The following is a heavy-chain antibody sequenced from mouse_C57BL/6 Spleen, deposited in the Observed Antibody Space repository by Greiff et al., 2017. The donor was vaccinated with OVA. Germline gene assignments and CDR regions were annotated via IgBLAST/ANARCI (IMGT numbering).Heavy chain of an antibody. Sequence: EVQRVESGGGLVQPKGSLKLSCAASGFSFNNYAMNWVRQAPGKGLEWVARISSKSNNYASYYSDSVKDRFTNSRDDSESMLNLQMNNLKTEATAVYSGESSDCLDYWGQGTTLTVSS. J-gene: IGHJ2*01. CDR3: ESSDCLDY. V-gene: IGHV10-1*01. CDR1: GFSFNNYA. CDR2: ISSKSNNYAS.